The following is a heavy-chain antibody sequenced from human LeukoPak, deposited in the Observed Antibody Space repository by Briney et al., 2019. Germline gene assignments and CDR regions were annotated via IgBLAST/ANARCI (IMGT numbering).Heavy chain of an antibody. CDR3: ARDRKVRGVYSDY. D-gene: IGHD3-10*01. CDR1: GGSISSSSYY. CDR2: IYYSGST. V-gene: IGHV4-39*07. J-gene: IGHJ4*02. Sequence: SETLSLTCTVSGGSISSSSYYWGWIRQPPGKGLEWIGSIYYSGSTYYNPSLKSRVTISVDTSKNQFSLKLSSVTAADTAVYYCARDRKVRGVYSDYWGQGTPVTVSS.